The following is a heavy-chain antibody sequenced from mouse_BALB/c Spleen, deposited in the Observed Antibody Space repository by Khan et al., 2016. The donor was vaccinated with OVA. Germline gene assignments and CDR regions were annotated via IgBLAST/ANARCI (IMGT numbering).Heavy chain of an antibody. CDR2: INPHIGET. Sequence: VQLQQSGPELVKPGTSVKISCKASGYSFTGYFMNWVMQSHGKSLEWIGRINPHIGETFYNQKFKGKATLTVDEASSTDHMELRGLASEDSAVYYCARKNGSDFDYWGQGTTLTVSS. CDR3: ARKNGSDFDY. J-gene: IGHJ2*01. V-gene: IGHV1-20*02. CDR1: GYSFTGYF. D-gene: IGHD1-1*01.